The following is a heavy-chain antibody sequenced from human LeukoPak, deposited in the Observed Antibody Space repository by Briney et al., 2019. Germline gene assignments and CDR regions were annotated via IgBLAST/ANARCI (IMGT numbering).Heavy chain of an antibody. D-gene: IGHD2-15*01. Sequence: RGSLRLSCAASGFTFSSYWMSWVRQAPGKGLEWVANIKQDGSEKYYVDSVKGRFTISRDNAKNSLYLQMNSLRAEDTAVYYCARGGLPVVVAATQGWFDPWGQGTLVTVSS. V-gene: IGHV3-7*01. J-gene: IGHJ5*02. CDR2: IKQDGSEK. CDR3: ARGGLPVVVAATQGWFDP. CDR1: GFTFSSYW.